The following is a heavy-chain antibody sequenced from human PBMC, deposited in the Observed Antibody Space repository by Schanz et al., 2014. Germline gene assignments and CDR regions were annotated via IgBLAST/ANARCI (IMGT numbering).Heavy chain of an antibody. J-gene: IGHJ6*02. CDR3: ATEGPRGTRHPINYYYAMDN. V-gene: IGHV3-48*01. D-gene: IGHD6-6*01. Sequence: EAQLLESGGGLVRPGGSLRLSCTTSGLIFSTYTLNWVRQAPGKGLEWISYISFSGNTIYYADSVKGRFTISRDNAKNSVLLQMNRLRAEDTAVYYCATEGPRGTRHPINYYYAMDNWGQGTKVTV. CDR1: GLIFSTYT. CDR2: ISFSGNTI.